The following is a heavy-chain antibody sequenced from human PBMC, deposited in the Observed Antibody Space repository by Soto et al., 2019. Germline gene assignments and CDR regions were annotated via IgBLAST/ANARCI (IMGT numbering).Heavy chain of an antibody. CDR1: GFTFSSYA. J-gene: IGHJ3*02. V-gene: IGHV3-48*01. CDR2: ISSSGTNI. CDR3: ARGGGGFCTNDICPSRAFDI. D-gene: IGHD2-8*01. Sequence: EVQLVESGGGLVQPGGSLRLSCAASGFTFSSYAMNWVRQAPGKGLEWVSYISSSGTNIYYADSVKGRLTISRDNGNKSVYLQMNSLRVEDTAVYYCARGGGGFCTNDICPSRAFDIWGQGTMVTVSS.